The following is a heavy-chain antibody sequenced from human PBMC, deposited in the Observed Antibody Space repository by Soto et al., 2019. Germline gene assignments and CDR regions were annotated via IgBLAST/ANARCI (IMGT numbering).Heavy chain of an antibody. CDR2: IYPGDSDT. CDR1: GYSFSTYW. CDR3: ARHGSYGSDWGGLDV. Sequence: GESLKISCKGSGYSFSTYWIGWVRQMPGQGLESMGIIYPGDSDTKYSPSFQGQVTISVDRSISTAYLQWTTLKTSDTAIYYCARHGSYGSDWGGLDVWGQGTTVTVSS. D-gene: IGHD7-27*01. V-gene: IGHV5-51*01. J-gene: IGHJ6*02.